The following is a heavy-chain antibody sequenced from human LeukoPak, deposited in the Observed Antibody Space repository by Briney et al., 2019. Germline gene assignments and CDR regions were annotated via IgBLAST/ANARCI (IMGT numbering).Heavy chain of an antibody. Sequence: ASVTVSCKASGYTFTGYYMHWVRQAPGQGLEWMGWINPNSGGTNYAQKFQGWVTMTRDTSISTAYMELSRLRSDDTAVYYCARAFSSSWYPFDYWGQGTLVTVSS. V-gene: IGHV1-2*04. CDR1: GYTFTGYY. J-gene: IGHJ4*02. CDR3: ARAFSSSWYPFDY. CDR2: INPNSGGT. D-gene: IGHD6-13*01.